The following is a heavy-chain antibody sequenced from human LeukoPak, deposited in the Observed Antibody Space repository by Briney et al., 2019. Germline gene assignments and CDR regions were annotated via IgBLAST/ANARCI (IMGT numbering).Heavy chain of an antibody. J-gene: IGHJ4*02. CDR2: ISPYNGKT. CDR1: GYTFSSDC. V-gene: IGHV1-18*01. CDR3: ARAPDSGGHFDY. D-gene: IGHD3-10*01. Sequence: GASVKVSCKASGYTFSSDCISWVRQPPGQGLEWMGWISPYNGKTYYAQELQGRVTMTTDTSTSTAYMELRSLSYDDRAVYYCARAPDSGGHFDYWGQGTLVTVSS.